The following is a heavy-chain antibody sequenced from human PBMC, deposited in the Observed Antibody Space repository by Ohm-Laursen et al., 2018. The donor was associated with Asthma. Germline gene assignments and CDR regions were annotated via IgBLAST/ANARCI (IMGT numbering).Heavy chain of an antibody. J-gene: IGHJ4*02. CDR3: AKDPITMIDRVDY. CDR2: IKSKTDGGTT. Sequence: LSLTCAASGFTFSSYGMHWVRQAPGKGLEWVGRIKSKTDGGTTDYAAPVKGRFTISRDDSKNTLYLQMNSLRAEDTAVYYCAKDPITMIDRVDYWGQGTLVTVSS. V-gene: IGHV3-15*01. CDR1: GFTFSSYG. D-gene: IGHD3-22*01.